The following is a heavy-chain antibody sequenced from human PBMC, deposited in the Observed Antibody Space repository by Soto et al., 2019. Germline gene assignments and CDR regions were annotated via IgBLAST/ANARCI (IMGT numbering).Heavy chain of an antibody. CDR2: ISGNGGAT. CDR1: GFTFSGYV. Sequence: GGSLRLSCSASGFTFSGYVINWIRQAPGKGLEWVSFISGNGGATYYADSVKGHFTVSRDNSKNTVYLEMNSLRAEDTAVYYCAKGEYFDYVLSFDSWGQGTLVTVSS. CDR3: AKGEYFDYVLSFDS. J-gene: IGHJ4*02. V-gene: IGHV3-23*01. D-gene: IGHD3-9*01.